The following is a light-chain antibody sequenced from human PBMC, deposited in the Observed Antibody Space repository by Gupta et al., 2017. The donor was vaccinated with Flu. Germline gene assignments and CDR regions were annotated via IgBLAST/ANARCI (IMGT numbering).Light chain of an antibody. J-gene: IGKJ1*01. Sequence: VVMTQSPLSLPVTLGQPASISCKSSQSLVSSDGKTYLNWYQQRPGQSPRRLIYRASNRDSGVPDRFSGSGSGTDFTLKISRVEAEDIGLYFCVQGTQWPLTFGQGTSVEVK. CDR1: QSLVSSDGKTY. CDR2: RAS. CDR3: VQGTQWPLT. V-gene: IGKV2-30*01.